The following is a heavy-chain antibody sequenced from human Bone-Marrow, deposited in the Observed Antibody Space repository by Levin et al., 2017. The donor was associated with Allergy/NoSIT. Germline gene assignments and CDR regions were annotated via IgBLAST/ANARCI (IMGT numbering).Heavy chain of an antibody. CDR2: IFWSDEI. V-gene: IGHV2-5*01. CDR3: AHRRDVAGALYRYGFDS. Sequence: SGPTLVKPTQTLTLTCTLDGLSLTTSGVGVGWIRQAPGKALEWLAAIFWSDEIRFNPSLSTRPTITKDTSKNQVVLRMTNMDPVDTATYYCAHRRDVAGALYRYGFDSGGQGTLVTVSS. CDR1: GLSLTTSGVG. D-gene: IGHD3-16*02. J-gene: IGHJ5*01.